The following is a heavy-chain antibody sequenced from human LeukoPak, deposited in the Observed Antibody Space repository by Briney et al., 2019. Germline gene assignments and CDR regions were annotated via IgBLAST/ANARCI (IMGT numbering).Heavy chain of an antibody. CDR3: AKDILTGYYSGYFDY. CDR1: GFTFDDYA. V-gene: IGHV3-9*01. J-gene: IGHJ4*02. CDR2: ISWNSGSI. Sequence: GRSLRLSCAASGFTFDDYAMHWVRQAPGKGLEWVSGISWNSGSIGYADSVKGRFTISRDNAKNSLYLQMNSLRAEDTALYYCAKDILTGYYSGYFDYWGQGTLVTVSS. D-gene: IGHD3-9*01.